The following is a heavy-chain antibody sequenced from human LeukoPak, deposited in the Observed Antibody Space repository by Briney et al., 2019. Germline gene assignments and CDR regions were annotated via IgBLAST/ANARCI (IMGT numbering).Heavy chain of an antibody. D-gene: IGHD3-10*01. CDR1: GFTFSDFY. CDR2: ISSTGSTI. V-gene: IGHV3-11*04. CDR3: ARTYGSGSYHDY. Sequence: GGSLRLSRAASGFTFSDFYMSLMRQAPGKGLEWISYISSTGSTIYYADSVKGRFTISRDNAKTSVYLQMNSLRAEDTAVYYCARTYGSGSYHDYWGQGTLVTVSS. J-gene: IGHJ4*02.